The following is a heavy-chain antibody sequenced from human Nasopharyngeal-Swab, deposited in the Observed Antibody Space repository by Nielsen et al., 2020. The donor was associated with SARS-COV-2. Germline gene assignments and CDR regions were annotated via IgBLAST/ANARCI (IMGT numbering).Heavy chain of an antibody. D-gene: IGHD3-10*01. CDR2: VYYSGST. J-gene: IGHJ6*03. CDR1: GSSIRTSSAF. CDR3: ARFNYGSGTYYNVGYFYSMDV. V-gene: IGHV4-39*02. Sequence: SETLSLTCTVAGSSIRTSSAFWGWLRQPPGRGLEWIGSVYYSGSTYSNPSLGSRVSIAVDTSNNDFSLRLSSVTAADTAVYYCARFNYGSGTYYNVGYFYSMDVWGKGTTVTVSS.